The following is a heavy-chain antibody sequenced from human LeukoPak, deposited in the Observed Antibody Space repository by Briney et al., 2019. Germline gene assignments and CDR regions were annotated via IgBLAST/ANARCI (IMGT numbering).Heavy chain of an antibody. J-gene: IGHJ4*02. D-gene: IGHD5-12*01. CDR2: ISYDGSNK. CDR1: GFTFSSYA. Sequence: GGSLRLSCAASGFTFSSYAMHWVRQAPGKGLEWVAVISYDGSNKYYADSVKGRFTISRDNSKNTLYLQMNSLRAEDTAVYYCAKDPVATPDALRARPGVPGRLFDYWGQGTLVTVSS. V-gene: IGHV3-30-3*01. CDR3: AKDPVATPDALRARPGVPGRLFDY.